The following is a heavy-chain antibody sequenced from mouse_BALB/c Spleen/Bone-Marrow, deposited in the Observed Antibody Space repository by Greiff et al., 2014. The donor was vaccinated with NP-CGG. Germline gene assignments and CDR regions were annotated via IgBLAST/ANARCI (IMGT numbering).Heavy chain of an antibody. CDR2: INPYNGGT. CDR3: ARVYYGSSTYYFDY. CDR1: GYSFTGYT. V-gene: IGHV1-18*01. D-gene: IGHD1-1*01. Sequence: EVQGVESGPELVKPGASMKISCKASGYSFTGYTMNWVKQSHGKNLEWIGLINPYNGGTSYNQKFKGKATLTVDKSSSTAYMELLSLTSEDSAVYYCARVYYGSSTYYFDYWGQGTTLTVSS. J-gene: IGHJ2*01.